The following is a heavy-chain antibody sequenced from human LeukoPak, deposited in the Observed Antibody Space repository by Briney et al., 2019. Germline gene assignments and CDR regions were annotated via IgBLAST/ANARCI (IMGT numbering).Heavy chain of an antibody. CDR1: GDTVSSNSAA. CDR2: TYYRSKWYY. J-gene: IGHJ3*01. Sequence: SQTLSLTFDISGDTVSSNSAAWTWIWQSPSRGLEWLGRTYYRSKWYYDYAVSVKSRITISPDTSKNQFSLQLNSVTADDTAVYYCARGFALDFWGQGTMVTVSS. CDR3: ARGFALDF. V-gene: IGHV6-1*01.